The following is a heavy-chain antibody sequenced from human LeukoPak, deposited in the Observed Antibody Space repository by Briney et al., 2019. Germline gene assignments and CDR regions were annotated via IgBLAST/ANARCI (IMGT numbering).Heavy chain of an antibody. CDR1: GGTFSSYA. CDR3: ASGGLSSTSRQAFDI. V-gene: IGHV1-69*13. Sequence: ASVKVSCKASGGTFSSYAISWVRQAPGQGLEWMGGIIPIFGTANYAQKFQGRVTVTADESTSTAYMELSSLRSEDTAVYYCASGGLSSTSRQAFDIWGQGTMVTVSS. CDR2: IIPIFGTA. D-gene: IGHD2-2*01. J-gene: IGHJ3*02.